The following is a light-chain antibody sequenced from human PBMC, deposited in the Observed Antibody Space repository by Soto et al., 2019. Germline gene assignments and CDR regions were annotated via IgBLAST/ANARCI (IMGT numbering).Light chain of an antibody. V-gene: IGLV1-40*01. J-gene: IGLJ1*01. CDR1: SSNIGAGYD. CDR2: GNS. CDR3: QAYDSSLSGSV. Sequence: QSVLTQPPSVSGAPGQRVTISCTGSSSNIGAGYDVHWYQQLPGTAPKFLIYGNSNRPSGVPDRFSGSKSGTSASLAITGLQAEDEADYYCQAYDSSLSGSVLGTGTKLTVL.